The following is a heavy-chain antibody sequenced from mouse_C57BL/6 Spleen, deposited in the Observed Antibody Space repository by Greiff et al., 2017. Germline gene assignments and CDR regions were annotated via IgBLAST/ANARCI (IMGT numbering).Heavy chain of an antibody. V-gene: IGHV1-64*01. CDR3: ARGSITTVVAPFAY. Sequence: VQLQQSGAELVKPGASVKLSCKASGYTFTSYWMHWVKQRPGQGLEWIGMIHPNSGSTNYNEKFKSKATLTVDKSSSTAYMQLSSLTSEDSAVYYCARGSITTVVAPFAYWGQGTLVTVSA. J-gene: IGHJ3*01. CDR1: GYTFTSYW. CDR2: IHPNSGST. D-gene: IGHD1-1*01.